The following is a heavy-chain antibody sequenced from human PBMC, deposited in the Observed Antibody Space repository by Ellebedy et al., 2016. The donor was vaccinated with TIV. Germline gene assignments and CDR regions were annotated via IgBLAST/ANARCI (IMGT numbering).Heavy chain of an antibody. Sequence: SETLSLTCSVSGGSIRSYYWNWIRQPPGKGLEWIGYNYYNGSTNYNPSLKSRVTISVDTSNNQFSLRLSSVTAADTAIYYCARRRGYNYGYIDSWGQGTLVTVSS. J-gene: IGHJ4*02. CDR2: NYYNGST. CDR3: ARRRGYNYGYIDS. CDR1: GGSIRSYY. D-gene: IGHD5-18*01. V-gene: IGHV4-59*01.